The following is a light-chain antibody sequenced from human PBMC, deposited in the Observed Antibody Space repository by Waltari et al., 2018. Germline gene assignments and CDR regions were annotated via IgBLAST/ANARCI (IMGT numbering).Light chain of an antibody. CDR3: AAWDDSLHGHWV. J-gene: IGLJ3*02. CDR1: SSNIGSNV. V-gene: IGLV1-44*01. CDR2: RND. Sequence: QSVLTQPPSTSGTPGQRVIISCSGSSSNIGSNVVNWYQQLPGKAAKLVINRNDQRPSGAPDRFSGSKSGTSASLAISGLQGEDEADYYWAAWDDSLHGHWVFGGGTKVTVL.